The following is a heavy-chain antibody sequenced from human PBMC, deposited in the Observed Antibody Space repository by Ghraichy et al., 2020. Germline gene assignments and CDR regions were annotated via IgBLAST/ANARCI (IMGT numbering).Heavy chain of an antibody. V-gene: IGHV4-39*07. D-gene: IGHD4-23*01. CDR2: IFYTGST. CDR1: GGSISSSSYY. CDR3: ARVSAVVPMDV. J-gene: IGHJ6*02. Sequence: SQTLSLTCTVSGGSISSSSYYWGWIRQPPGKGLEWIASIFYTGSTYYNPSLKSRVTISVDTSKNQFSLKTTSVTAADTAVYYCARVSAVVPMDVWGQGTTVTVSS.